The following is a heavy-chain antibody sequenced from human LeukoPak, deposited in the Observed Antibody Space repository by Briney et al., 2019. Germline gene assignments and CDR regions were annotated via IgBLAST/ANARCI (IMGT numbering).Heavy chain of an antibody. CDR2: ISYDGSNK. Sequence: GGSLRLSCAASGFTFSSYGMHWVRQAPGKGLEWVAVISYDGSNKYYADSVKGRFTISRDNSKNTLYLQMNSLRAEDTAVYYCAKDRRVVVVPAAMAPDYWGQGTLVTVPS. J-gene: IGHJ4*02. V-gene: IGHV3-30*18. CDR3: AKDRRVVVVPAAMAPDY. CDR1: GFTFSSYG. D-gene: IGHD2-2*01.